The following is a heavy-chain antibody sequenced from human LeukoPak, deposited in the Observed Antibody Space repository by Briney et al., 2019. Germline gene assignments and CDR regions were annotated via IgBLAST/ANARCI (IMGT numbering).Heavy chain of an antibody. J-gene: IGHJ2*01. CDR1: GGTFSSYA. D-gene: IGHD6-13*01. CDR3: ARVGSGSSSWYLLRNPAWYFDL. CDR2: IIPIFGTA. V-gene: IGHV1-69*05. Sequence: ASVKVSCKASGGTFSSYAISWVRQAPGQGLEWMGGIIPIFGTANYAQKFQGRVTITTDESTSTAYMELSSLRSEDTAVYYCARVGSGSSSWYLLRNPAWYFDLWGRGTLVTVSS.